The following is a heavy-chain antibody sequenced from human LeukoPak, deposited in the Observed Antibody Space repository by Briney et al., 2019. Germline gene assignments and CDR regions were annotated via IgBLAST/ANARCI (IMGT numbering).Heavy chain of an antibody. CDR1: GFTFSSYW. D-gene: IGHD3-22*01. CDR3: TRTYNYDSSGYWEENYFDY. CDR2: IRSKANTYAT. Sequence: PGGSLRLSCAASGFTFSSYWMSWVRQASGKGLEWVGRIRSKANTYATAYAASVKGRFTISRDDSKNTAYLQMNSLKTEDTAVYYCTRTYNYDSSGYWEENYFDYWGQGTLVTVSS. V-gene: IGHV3-73*01. J-gene: IGHJ4*02.